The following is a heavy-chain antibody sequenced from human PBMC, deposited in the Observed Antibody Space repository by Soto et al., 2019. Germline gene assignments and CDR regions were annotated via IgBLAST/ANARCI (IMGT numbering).Heavy chain of an antibody. D-gene: IGHD3-16*01. CDR1: GFTFSSYA. J-gene: IGHJ4*02. V-gene: IGHV3-30-3*01. CDR3: ARDGGAY. CDR2: MYYDGSNK. Sequence: QVQLVESGGGVVQPGRSLRLSCAASGFTFSSYAMHWVRRAPGKGLEWLAVMYYDGSNKYYADSVKGRFTISRDNSKNTLYLQMNSLRPEDTALYYCARDGGAYWGQGTLVIVSS.